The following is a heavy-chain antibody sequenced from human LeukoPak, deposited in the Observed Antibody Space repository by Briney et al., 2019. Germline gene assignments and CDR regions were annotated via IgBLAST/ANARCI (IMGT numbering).Heavy chain of an antibody. CDR1: GFTFSAYA. CDR3: AKGSSVWFGELLLEF. CDR2: IRGGGGSA. Sequence: PGGSLRLSCTASGFTFSAYAMMWVRQAPGKGPEWVSAIRGGGGSAFYADSVKGRFTISRDNSKNTLYLQMNSLRVEDTAVYYCAKGSSVWFGELLLEFWGQGTLVTVSS. J-gene: IGHJ4*02. D-gene: IGHD3-10*01. V-gene: IGHV3-23*01.